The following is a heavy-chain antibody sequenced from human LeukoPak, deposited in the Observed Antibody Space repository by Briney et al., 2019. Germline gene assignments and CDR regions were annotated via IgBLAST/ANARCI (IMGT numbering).Heavy chain of an antibody. CDR2: IYHTGST. Sequence: SETLSLTCAVSGGSISCGGYSWDWIRQPPGKGLEFIGYIYHTGSTNYNPSLKSRVAISVDRSKNQFSLKLTSVTAADTAVYYCARGSVYDSSTFDIWGQGTMVTVSS. J-gene: IGHJ3*02. CDR3: ARGSVYDSSTFDI. CDR1: GGSISCGGYS. V-gene: IGHV4-30-2*01. D-gene: IGHD3-22*01.